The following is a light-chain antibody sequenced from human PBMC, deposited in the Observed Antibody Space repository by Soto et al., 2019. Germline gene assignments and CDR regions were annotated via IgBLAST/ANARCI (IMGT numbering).Light chain of an antibody. Sequence: DIQMPPSPSSLSASVGDRVTITCQASQDISNYLNWYQQKPGKAPKLLIYDASTLETGVPSRFSGSGSGTDFTFTISSLQPKDIATYYCQQYDNLPITFGQGTRLEIK. V-gene: IGKV1-33*01. CDR3: QQYDNLPIT. J-gene: IGKJ5*01. CDR1: QDISNY. CDR2: DAS.